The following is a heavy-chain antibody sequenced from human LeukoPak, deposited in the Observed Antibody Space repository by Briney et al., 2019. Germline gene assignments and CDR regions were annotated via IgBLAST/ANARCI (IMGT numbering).Heavy chain of an antibody. CDR1: GFIFSDYW. CDR2: IKQDGSEK. Sequence: GGSLRLSCAASGFIFSDYWMSWVRQAPGKGLECVANIKQDGSEKYYVDSVKGRFTISRDNSKDTLYLQMNSLRVEDTAVYYCVKRVTGHYFDYWGQGTLVTVSS. J-gene: IGHJ4*02. D-gene: IGHD2-21*02. CDR3: VKRVTGHYFDY. V-gene: IGHV3-7*01.